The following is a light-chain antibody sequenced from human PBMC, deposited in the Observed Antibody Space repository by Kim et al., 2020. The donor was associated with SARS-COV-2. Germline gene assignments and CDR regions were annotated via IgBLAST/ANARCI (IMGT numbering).Light chain of an antibody. Sequence: ASVGDRGTITCRASQGIANSLAWYQQKPGNAPTLLLYTASFLETGVSSRFSGSGSGTDYTLTISSLQPEDFATYYCQQYFKIPPTFGQGTKVDIK. CDR2: TAS. CDR3: QQYFKIPPT. V-gene: IGKV1-NL1*01. J-gene: IGKJ1*01. CDR1: QGIANS.